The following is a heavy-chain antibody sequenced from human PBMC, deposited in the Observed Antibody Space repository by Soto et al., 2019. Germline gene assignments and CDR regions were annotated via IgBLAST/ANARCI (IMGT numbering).Heavy chain of an antibody. Sequence: QVQLVQSGAAVRKPGSSVKVSCKASGGTFTKYAITWVRQAPRQGLEWMGGIVPLSGTTNYAQKFRGRVTISADDSTSTAYLELSRLRSEDTAVYSCASGVGGLGGSSGWHNYAFDVWGQGTMVIVSS. D-gene: IGHD6-19*01. CDR1: GGTFTKYA. CDR2: IVPLSGTT. CDR3: ASGVGGLGGSSGWHNYAFDV. V-gene: IGHV1-69*01. J-gene: IGHJ3*01.